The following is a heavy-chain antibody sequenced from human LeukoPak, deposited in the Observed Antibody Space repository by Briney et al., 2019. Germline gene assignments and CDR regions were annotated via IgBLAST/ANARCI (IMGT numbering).Heavy chain of an antibody. D-gene: IGHD5-18*01. J-gene: IGHJ4*02. CDR3: ARDSDSYGPDFDY. CDR2: IYTSGST. Sequence: SETLSLTCTVSDGSISRYYWSWIRQPAGKGLEWIGRIYTSGSTNYNPSLKSRVSMSVDTSKNQFSLKLSSVTAEDTAIYYCARDSDSYGPDFDYWGQGTLVTVSS. V-gene: IGHV4-4*07. CDR1: DGSISRYY.